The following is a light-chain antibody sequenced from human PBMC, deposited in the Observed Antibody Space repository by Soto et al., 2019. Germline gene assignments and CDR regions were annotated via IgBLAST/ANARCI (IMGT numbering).Light chain of an antibody. CDR2: DAS. V-gene: IGKV1-5*01. CDR1: QSISGW. CDR3: QHYKSDSWS. Sequence: DIQMTQSPSPLSASVGDRVTITGRASQSISGWLARNQQKPGKAPRLMIYDASSVKRGVPARFSCSGSGTEFPLSISSLQHDDFETYDCQHYKSDSWSCGQGTKVEIK. J-gene: IGKJ1*01.